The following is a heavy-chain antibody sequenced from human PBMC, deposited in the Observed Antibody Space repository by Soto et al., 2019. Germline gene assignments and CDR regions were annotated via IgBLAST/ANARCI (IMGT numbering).Heavy chain of an antibody. Sequence: GGSLRLSCAASGFSFSSYAMSWVRQAPGKGLDWVSAISGSGTKTHYADSVKGRFTISRDNSKNTLYLQMNSLRAEDTAVYYCAKDHPVIEVVKVFEYWGRGALVTVPQ. D-gene: IGHD3-22*01. CDR3: AKDHPVIEVVKVFEY. CDR1: GFSFSSYA. CDR2: ISGSGTKT. J-gene: IGHJ4*02. V-gene: IGHV3-23*01.